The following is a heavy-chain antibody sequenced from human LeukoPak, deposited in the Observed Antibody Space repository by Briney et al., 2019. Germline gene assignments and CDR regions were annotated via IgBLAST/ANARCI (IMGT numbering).Heavy chain of an antibody. D-gene: IGHD3-22*01. CDR3: AREKDSSAYFDC. Sequence: GGSLRLSCAASGFSFSYYGMHWVRQAPGKALEWVAVIWHDGRNKYYADSVKGRFTISRDTSKNTLYLQMNSLRAEDTAMYYCAREKDSSAYFDCWGQGTLVTVSS. V-gene: IGHV3-33*01. J-gene: IGHJ4*02. CDR1: GFSFSYYG. CDR2: IWHDGRNK.